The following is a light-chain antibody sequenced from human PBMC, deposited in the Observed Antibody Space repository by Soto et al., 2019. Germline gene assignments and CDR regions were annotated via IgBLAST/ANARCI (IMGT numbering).Light chain of an antibody. CDR1: QSISSY. CDR2: AAS. Sequence: DIQMTQSPSSLSASVGDRVTITCRESQSISSYLNWYQQKPGKAPKLLIYAASSLQSGVPSRFSRSRFGTDFTLTNSSLQPEEFATYFCQQRYSNPPTFGQGTKLEI. V-gene: IGKV1-39*01. J-gene: IGKJ2*01. CDR3: QQRYSNPPT.